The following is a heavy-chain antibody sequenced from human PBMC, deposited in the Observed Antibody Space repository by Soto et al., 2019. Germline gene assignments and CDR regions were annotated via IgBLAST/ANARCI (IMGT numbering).Heavy chain of an antibody. Sequence: QVQLVQSGAEVKKPGASVKVSCKASGYTFTSYAMHWVRQAPGQRLEWMGWINAGNGNTKYSQKFQGRVTITRDTSASTAYMELSSLRSEDTAVYYCARDRNTMVRGVIITPYGMDVWGQGTTVTVSS. D-gene: IGHD3-10*01. J-gene: IGHJ6*02. V-gene: IGHV1-3*01. CDR1: GYTFTSYA. CDR3: ARDRNTMVRGVIITPYGMDV. CDR2: INAGNGNT.